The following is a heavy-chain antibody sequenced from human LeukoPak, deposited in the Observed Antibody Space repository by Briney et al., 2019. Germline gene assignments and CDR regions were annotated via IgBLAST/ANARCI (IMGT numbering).Heavy chain of an antibody. J-gene: IGHJ6*03. D-gene: IGHD3-9*01. V-gene: IGHV3-23*01. CDR3: AKRTRPRYFVDYYYMDV. CDR2: ISGSGGST. CDR1: GFTFSSYG. Sequence: GGSPRLSCAASGFTFSSYGMSWVRQAPGKGLEWVSAISGSGGSTYYADSVKGRFTISRDNSKNTLYLQMNSLRAEDTAVYYCAKRTRPRYFVDYYYMDVWGKGTTVTISS.